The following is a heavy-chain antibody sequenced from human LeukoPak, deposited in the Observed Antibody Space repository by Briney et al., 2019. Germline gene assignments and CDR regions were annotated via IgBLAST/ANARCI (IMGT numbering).Heavy chain of an antibody. J-gene: IGHJ3*02. Sequence: ASVKVSCKVSGYTLTELSMHWVRQAPGKGLEWMGGFDPEDGETIYAQKFQGRVTITDDTSPDTAYMELSSLRSEDTAVYYCATPVVSDAFDIWGQGTMVTVSS. CDR3: ATPVVSDAFDI. CDR1: GYTLTELS. V-gene: IGHV1-24*01. D-gene: IGHD4-23*01. CDR2: FDPEDGET.